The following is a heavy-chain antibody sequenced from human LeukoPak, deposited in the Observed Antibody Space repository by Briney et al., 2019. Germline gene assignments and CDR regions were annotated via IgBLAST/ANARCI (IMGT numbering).Heavy chain of an antibody. CDR3: ARLPYCGGDCYPNWFDT. D-gene: IGHD2-21*02. Sequence: GESLKISCKGSGYSFTNYWIGWVRQMPGKGLELMGVIYPGDSATRYSPSFQGQVAISVDKSIRTAYLQWSSLKASDIAMYYCARLPYCGGDCYPNWFDTWGQGTLVTVSS. CDR2: IYPGDSAT. V-gene: IGHV5-51*01. CDR1: GYSFTNYW. J-gene: IGHJ5*02.